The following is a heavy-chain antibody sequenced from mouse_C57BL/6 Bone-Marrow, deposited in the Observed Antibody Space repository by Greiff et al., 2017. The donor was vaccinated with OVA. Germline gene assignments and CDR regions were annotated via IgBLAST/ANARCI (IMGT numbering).Heavy chain of an antibody. CDR1: GYTFTSYW. CDR3: AREDGYYSWFAY. J-gene: IGHJ3*01. D-gene: IGHD2-3*01. CDR2: IYPGSGST. Sequence: QVQLKQPGAELVKPGASVKMSCKASGYTFTSYWITWVKQRPGQGLEWIGDIYPGSGSTNYNEKFKSKATLTVDTSSSTAYMQLSSLTSEDSAVYYCAREDGYYSWFAYWGQGTLVTVSA. V-gene: IGHV1-55*01.